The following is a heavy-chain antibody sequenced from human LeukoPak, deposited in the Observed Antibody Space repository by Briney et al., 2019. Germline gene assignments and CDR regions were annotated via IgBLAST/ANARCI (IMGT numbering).Heavy chain of an antibody. CDR3: ARDHRETYYYDSSGYYSDY. CDR2: MNPNSGNT. CDR1: GYTFTSYD. Sequence: AASVKVSCKASGYTFTSYDINWVRQATGQGLEWMGWMNPNSGNTGYAQKFQGRVTMTRNTSISTAYVELSSLRSDDTAVYYCARDHRETYYYDSSGYYSDYWGQGTLVTVSS. J-gene: IGHJ4*02. V-gene: IGHV1-8*01. D-gene: IGHD3-22*01.